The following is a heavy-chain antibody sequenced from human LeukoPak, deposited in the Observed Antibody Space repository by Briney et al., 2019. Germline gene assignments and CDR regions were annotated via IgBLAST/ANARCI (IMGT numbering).Heavy chain of an antibody. CDR3: ARQRPYYYDSSGYRGMLDY. V-gene: IGHV4-39*01. D-gene: IGHD3-22*01. J-gene: IGHJ4*02. Sequence: SETLSLTCTVSGGSISSSNFYWGWIRQPPGKGLEWIGSIYYSGITYYNPSLKSRVTISVDTSKNQFSLKLSSVTAADTAVYYCARQRPYYYDSSGYRGMLDYWGQGTLVTVSS. CDR2: IYYSGIT. CDR1: GGSISSSNFY.